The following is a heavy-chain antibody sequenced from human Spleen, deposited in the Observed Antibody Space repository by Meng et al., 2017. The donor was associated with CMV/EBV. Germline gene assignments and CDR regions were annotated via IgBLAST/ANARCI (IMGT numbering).Heavy chain of an antibody. CDR2: ISPNTGST. D-gene: IGHD3-3*01. J-gene: IGHJ3*02. Sequence: ASVKVSCKASGYTFTDYYIHWVRQAPGQGLEWLGWISPNTGSTNYAQKFQGRVTMTRDTSINTAYMELSRLRSDDTALYYCAKGGRVTVFGVVHDTFDIWGQGTMVTVSS. CDR3: AKGGRVTVFGVVHDTFDI. V-gene: IGHV1-2*02. CDR1: GYTFTDYY.